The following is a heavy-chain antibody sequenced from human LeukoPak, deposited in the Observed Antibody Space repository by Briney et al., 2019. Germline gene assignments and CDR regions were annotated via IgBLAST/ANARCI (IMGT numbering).Heavy chain of an antibody. CDR1: GFTFSSYS. V-gene: IGHV3-21*01. CDR2: ISSSSSYI. CDR3: ARGSLLENLYYDFWSGYHTDY. Sequence: GGSLRLSCAASGFTFSSYSMNWVRQAPGKGLEWVSSISSSSSYIYYADSVKGRFTISRDNAKNSLYLQMNSLRAEDTAVYYCARGSLLENLYYDFWSGYHTDYWGQGTLVTVSS. D-gene: IGHD3-3*01. J-gene: IGHJ4*02.